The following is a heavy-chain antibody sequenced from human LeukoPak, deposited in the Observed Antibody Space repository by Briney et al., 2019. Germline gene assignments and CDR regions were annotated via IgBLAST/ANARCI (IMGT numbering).Heavy chain of an antibody. CDR1: GGTFSSYA. J-gene: IGHJ4*02. D-gene: IGHD3-3*01. Sequence: SVKVSCKASGGTFSSYAISWVRQAPGQGLEWMGRIIPILGIANYAQKFQGRVTITADKSTSTAYMELRSLRSDDTAVYYCARGGIGYDFWSGYYGKFDYWGQGTLVTVSS. CDR2: IIPILGIA. V-gene: IGHV1-69*04. CDR3: ARGGIGYDFWSGYYGKFDY.